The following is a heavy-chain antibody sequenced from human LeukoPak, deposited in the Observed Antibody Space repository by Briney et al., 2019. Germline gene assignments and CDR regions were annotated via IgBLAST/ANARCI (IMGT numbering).Heavy chain of an antibody. J-gene: IGHJ4*02. CDR1: GGSISSSNW. CDR3: AVWDCGDDCQNY. V-gene: IGHV4-4*02. CDR2: IYHSGST. D-gene: IGHD2-21*02. Sequence: SGTLSLTCAVSGGSISSSNWWSWVRQPPGKGLEWIGEIYHSGSTNYNPSLKSRVTISVDKSKNQSSLKLSSVTAEDTAVYYCAVWDCGDDCQNYWGQGTLVTVSS.